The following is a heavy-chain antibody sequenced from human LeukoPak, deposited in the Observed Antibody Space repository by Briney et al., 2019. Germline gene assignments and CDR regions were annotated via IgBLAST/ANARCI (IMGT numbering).Heavy chain of an antibody. J-gene: IGHJ4*02. Sequence: SQTLSLTCAVSGGSISSGGYSWSWIRQPPGKGLEWIGYIYYSGSTNYNPSLKSRVTISVDTSKNQFSLKLSSVTAADTAVYYCARLLDYWGQGTLVTVSS. CDR2: IYYSGST. CDR3: ARLLDY. CDR1: GGSISSGGYS. V-gene: IGHV4-61*08.